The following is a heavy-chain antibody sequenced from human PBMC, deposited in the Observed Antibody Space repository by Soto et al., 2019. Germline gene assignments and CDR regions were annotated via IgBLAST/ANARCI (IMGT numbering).Heavy chain of an antibody. CDR3: AREEYYYGSGAFFDY. J-gene: IGHJ4*02. CDR2: IIPMLGIA. D-gene: IGHD3-10*01. Sequence: QVQLVQSGAEVKKPGSSVKVSCKASGGTFSSYTISWVRQAPGQGLEWMGRIIPMLGIANYAQKFQGRVTMTADKSTSTVYMELSSLKSEDTDVYYCAREEYYYGSGAFFDYWGQGTLVTVSS. V-gene: IGHV1-69*08. CDR1: GGTFSSYT.